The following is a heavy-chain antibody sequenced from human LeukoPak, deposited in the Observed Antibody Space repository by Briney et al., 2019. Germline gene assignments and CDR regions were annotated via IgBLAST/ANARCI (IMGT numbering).Heavy chain of an antibody. V-gene: IGHV4-39*07. CDR2: ISYSGST. CDR1: GGSISSSSYY. J-gene: IGHJ4*02. CDR3: ARGAY. Sequence: PSEILSLTCTVSGGSISSSSYYWAWIRQPPGKGLEWIGSISYSGSTFYNPSLKSRVTISVDTSKNHFSLKLSSVTAADTAVYYCARGAYWGQGTLVTVSS.